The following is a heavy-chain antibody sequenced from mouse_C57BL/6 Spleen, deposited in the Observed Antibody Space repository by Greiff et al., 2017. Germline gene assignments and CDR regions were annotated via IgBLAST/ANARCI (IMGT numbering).Heavy chain of an antibody. CDR1: GYTFTSYW. CDR2: IHPYSGST. CDR3: ARYGDYGYLLWYFDV. V-gene: IGHV1-64*01. D-gene: IGHD2-2*01. Sequence: QVQLQQPGAELVKPGASVKLSCKASGYTFTSYWMHWVKQRPGQGLEWIGMIHPYSGSTNYNEKFKSKATLTVDKSSSTAYMQLSSLTSEDSAVYYCARYGDYGYLLWYFDVWGTGTTVTVSS. J-gene: IGHJ1*03.